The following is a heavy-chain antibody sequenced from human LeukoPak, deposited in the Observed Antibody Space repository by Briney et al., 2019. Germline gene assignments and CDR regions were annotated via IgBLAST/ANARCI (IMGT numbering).Heavy chain of an antibody. CDR3: AREGKYYYDSSADY. Sequence: GGSLRLSCAASGFTFSSYEMNWVRQAPGKGLEWVSYISSSGSTIYYADSVKGRFTISRDNAKNSLYLQMNGLRAEDTAVYYCAREGKYYYDSSADYWGQGTLVTVSS. D-gene: IGHD3-22*01. V-gene: IGHV3-48*03. CDR2: ISSSGSTI. CDR1: GFTFSSYE. J-gene: IGHJ4*02.